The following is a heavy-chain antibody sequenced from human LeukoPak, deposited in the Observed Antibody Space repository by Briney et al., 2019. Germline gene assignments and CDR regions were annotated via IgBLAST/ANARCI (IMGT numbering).Heavy chain of an antibody. V-gene: IGHV3-30*18. Sequence: GGSLRLSCAASGFTFSTYGMHWVRQAPGKGLEWVAVISYDGSYQNYAESVKGRFTISRDNSENTLFLQMSSLGPEDTAMYSCAKDVGGGYTAYYLDNWGQGTLVAVSS. D-gene: IGHD5-12*01. CDR3: AKDVGGGYTAYYLDN. CDR1: GFTFSTYG. J-gene: IGHJ4*02. CDR2: ISYDGSYQ.